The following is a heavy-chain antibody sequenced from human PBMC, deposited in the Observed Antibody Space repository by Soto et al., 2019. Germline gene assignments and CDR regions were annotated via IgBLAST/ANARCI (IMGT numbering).Heavy chain of an antibody. D-gene: IGHD5-12*01. J-gene: IGHJ4*02. CDR1: GGSFSGYY. CDR3: ARTYSGYDYGYFDY. V-gene: IGHV4-34*01. CDR2: INHSGST. Sequence: SETLSLTCAVYGGSFSGYYWSWIRQPPGKGLEWIGEINHSGSTNYNPSLKSRVTISVDTSKNQFSLKLSSVTAADTAVYYCARTYSGYDYGYFDYWGQGTLVTVSS.